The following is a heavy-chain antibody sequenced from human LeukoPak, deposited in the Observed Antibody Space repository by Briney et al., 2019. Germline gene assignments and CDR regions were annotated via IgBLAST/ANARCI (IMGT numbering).Heavy chain of an antibody. CDR2: ISGSGGST. J-gene: IGHJ4*02. CDR3: ATLPSIAVAGTLFDY. V-gene: IGHV3-23*01. D-gene: IGHD6-19*01. CDR1: GFIVSSNY. Sequence: PGGSLRLSCAASGFIVSSNYMSWVRQAPGKGLEWVSAISGSGGSTYYADSVKGRFTISRDNSKNTLYLQMNSLRAEDTAVYYCATLPSIAVAGTLFDYWGQGTLVTVSS.